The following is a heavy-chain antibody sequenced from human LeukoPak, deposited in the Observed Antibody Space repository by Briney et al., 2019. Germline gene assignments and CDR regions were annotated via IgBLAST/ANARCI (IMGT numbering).Heavy chain of an antibody. CDR1: GFTFTTYA. D-gene: IGHD3-22*01. CDR2: ISYDGSYK. J-gene: IGHJ4*02. V-gene: IGHV3-30*04. CDR3: ARGFPRHYGSSGIKFDY. Sequence: GGSLRLSCAASGFTFTTYAMHWVRRAPGKGLDWVAVISYDGSYKKYADSVKGRFTVSRDNSKNTLYLQMNSLRVEDTALYYCARGFPRHYGSSGIKFDYWGQGILVTVSS.